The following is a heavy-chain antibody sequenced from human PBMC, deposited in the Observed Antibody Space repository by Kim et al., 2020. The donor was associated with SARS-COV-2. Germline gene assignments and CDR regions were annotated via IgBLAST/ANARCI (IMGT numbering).Heavy chain of an antibody. J-gene: IGHJ4*02. CDR1: GYTFTSYY. CDR3: ARDPASLPVAGLPDDY. Sequence: ASVKVSCKASGYTFTSYYMHWVRQAPGQGLEWMGIINPSGGSTSYAQKFQGRVTMTRDTSTSTVYMELSSLRSEDTAVYYCARDPASLPVAGLPDDYWGQGTLVTVSS. V-gene: IGHV1-46*01. D-gene: IGHD6-19*01. CDR2: INPSGGST.